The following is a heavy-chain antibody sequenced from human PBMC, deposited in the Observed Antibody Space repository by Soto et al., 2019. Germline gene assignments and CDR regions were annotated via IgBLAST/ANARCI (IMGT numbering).Heavy chain of an antibody. CDR3: ARSYDSWSGYYPRFDP. J-gene: IGHJ5*02. V-gene: IGHV4-59*01. D-gene: IGHD3-3*01. Sequence: SETLSLTCTVSGGSISFSYWSWIRQSPGRGLEWIGYIYYTGSTNYNPSLKRRVIMSLDTSKNQFSLKLSSVTAADTAVYYCARSYDSWSGYYPRFDPWGQGTQVTVSS. CDR1: GGSISFSY. CDR2: IYYTGST.